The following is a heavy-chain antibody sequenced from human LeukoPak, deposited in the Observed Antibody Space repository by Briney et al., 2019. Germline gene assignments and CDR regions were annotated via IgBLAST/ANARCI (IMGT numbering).Heavy chain of an antibody. J-gene: IGHJ4*02. CDR1: GFSFSSYA. V-gene: IGHV3-23*01. CDR3: ARDGESGYVPFDY. Sequence: PGGSLRLSCAASGFSFSSYAMSWVRQAPGKGLEWVSSISSSGANTYFADSAKGRFTIARDNAKNSLYLQMNSLRDEDTAVYYCARDGESGYVPFDYWGQGTLVTVSS. D-gene: IGHD5-12*01. CDR2: ISSSGANT.